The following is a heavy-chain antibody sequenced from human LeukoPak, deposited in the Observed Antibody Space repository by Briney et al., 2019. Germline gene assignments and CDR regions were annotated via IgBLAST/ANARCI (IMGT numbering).Heavy chain of an antibody. V-gene: IGHV4-59*08. CDR3: ARQAGPYCTSTSCYLDY. CDR1: GGSISSYY. CDR2: IYYSGST. Sequence: SETLSLTCTVSGGSISSYYWSWIRQPPGKGLEWIGYIYYSGSTNYNPSLKSRVTISVDTSKNQSSLKLSSVTAADTAVYYCARQAGPYCTSTSCYLDYWGQGTPVTVSS. J-gene: IGHJ4*02. D-gene: IGHD2-2*01.